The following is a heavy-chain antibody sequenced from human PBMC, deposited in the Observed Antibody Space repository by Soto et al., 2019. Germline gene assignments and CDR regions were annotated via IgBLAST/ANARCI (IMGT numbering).Heavy chain of an antibody. CDR2: IYYSGST. J-gene: IGHJ5*02. V-gene: IGHV4-30-4*01. D-gene: IGHD2-21*02. CDR1: GGSISRGDYY. CDR3: VREHTDGDRLAP. Sequence: QVQLQESGPGLVKPSQTLSLTCTVSGGSISRGDYYLSWIRQPPVKVLEWIGYIYYSGSTYYNPSLKRRVTISVEKSKNQFSVKMSSLSAAETAVYYLVREHTDGDRLAPGGQGTLVTASS.